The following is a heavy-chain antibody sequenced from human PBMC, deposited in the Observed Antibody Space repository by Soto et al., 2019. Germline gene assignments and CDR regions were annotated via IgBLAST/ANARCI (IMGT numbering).Heavy chain of an antibody. D-gene: IGHD3-10*01. J-gene: IGHJ4*02. V-gene: IGHV4-31*03. CDR3: ARGHQGHYGSGSYTFYFDY. Sequence: SETLSLTCTVSGGSISSGGYYWSWIRQHPGKGLEWIGYIYYSGSTYYNPSLKSRVTISVDTSKNQFSLKLSSVTAADTAVYYCARGHQGHYGSGSYTFYFDYWGQGTLVTVSS. CDR1: GGSISSGGYY. CDR2: IYYSGST.